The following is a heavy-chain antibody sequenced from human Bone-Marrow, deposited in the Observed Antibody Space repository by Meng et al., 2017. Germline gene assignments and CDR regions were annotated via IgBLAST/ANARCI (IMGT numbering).Heavy chain of an antibody. V-gene: IGHV4-34*01. CDR1: GGSVCGYY. J-gene: IGHJ1*01. CDR3: ARGTRPLLFQP. Sequence: CGARRWKPSRTLSPPLAVYGGSVCGYYWSWIRQPPGKGLEWIVEVYHSGSTNSTPSLKSRVTISVDTSKNQFSLKLSSVTAAGTAVYYCARGTRPLLFQPWGQGTLFTVSS. D-gene: IGHD1-1*01. CDR2: VYHSGST.